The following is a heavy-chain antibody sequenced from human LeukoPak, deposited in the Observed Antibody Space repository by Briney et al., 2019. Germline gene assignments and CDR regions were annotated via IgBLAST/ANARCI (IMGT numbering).Heavy chain of an antibody. J-gene: IGHJ4*02. D-gene: IGHD5-18*01. CDR1: GFIFSSHG. CDR3: ARGGGYPYSYGYYLDY. CDR2: ISPSGDIT. V-gene: IGHV3-23*01. Sequence: PGGSLRLSCAASGFIFSSHGMNWVRQAPGKGLEWVSGISPSGDITYYADSVKGRFTISRDNSKNTVYLQMNSLRAEDTAVYYCARGGGYPYSYGYYLDYWGQGTLVTVSS.